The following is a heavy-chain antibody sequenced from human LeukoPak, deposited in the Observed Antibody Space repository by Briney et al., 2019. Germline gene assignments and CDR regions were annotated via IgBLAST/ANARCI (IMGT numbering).Heavy chain of an antibody. CDR1: GGSISSYY. CDR3: ARNRITPYYFDY. D-gene: IGHD3-10*01. Sequence: ASETLSLTCTVSGGSISSYYWSWIRQPPGKGLEWIGYIYYSGTTNYNPSLKSRVTISVDTSKNLFSLKLSSVTAADTAVYYCARNRITPYYFDYWGQGTLVTVSS. J-gene: IGHJ4*02. CDR2: IYYSGTT. V-gene: IGHV4-59*08.